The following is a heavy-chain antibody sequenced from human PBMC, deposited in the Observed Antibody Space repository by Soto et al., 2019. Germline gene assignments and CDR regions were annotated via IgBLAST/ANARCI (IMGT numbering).Heavy chain of an antibody. Sequence: SETLSLTCAVYGGSFSGYYWSWIRQPPGKGLEWIGEINHSGSTNYNPSLKSRVTISVDTSKNQFSLKLSSVTAADTAVYYCARGTAGSGLYYFDYWGQGTLVTVSS. J-gene: IGHJ4*02. D-gene: IGHD6-19*01. CDR2: INHSGST. CDR1: GGSFSGYY. CDR3: ARGTAGSGLYYFDY. V-gene: IGHV4-34*01.